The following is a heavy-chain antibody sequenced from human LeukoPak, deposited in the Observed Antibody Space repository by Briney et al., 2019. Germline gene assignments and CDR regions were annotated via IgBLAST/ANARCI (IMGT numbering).Heavy chain of an antibody. V-gene: IGHV1-69*13. CDR1: GGTFSIYA. CDR3: ASDSLVPAGAYFDY. Sequence: GASVKVSCKSSGGTFSIYAISWVRQAPGQGLEWMGGIIPIFGTANYAQKFQGRVTITADESTSTAYMALSSLRSEDTAVYYCASDSLVPAGAYFDYWGQGTLVTVSS. D-gene: IGHD2-2*01. J-gene: IGHJ4*02. CDR2: IIPIFGTA.